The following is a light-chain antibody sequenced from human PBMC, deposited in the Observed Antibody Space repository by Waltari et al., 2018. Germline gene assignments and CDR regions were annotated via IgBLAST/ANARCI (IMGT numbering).Light chain of an antibody. J-gene: IGKJ1*01. CDR2: AAS. V-gene: IGKV1-12*02. CDR1: QDISSY. Sequence: DIQMTQSPSSVSASVGDRLTISCRASQDISSYLAWYQQHPGKAPNLLIYAASSLQSGVPSRFSGYRSGTDFTLTISSLQPEDFATYYCHQANSFPWTFGQGTKVEIK. CDR3: HQANSFPWT.